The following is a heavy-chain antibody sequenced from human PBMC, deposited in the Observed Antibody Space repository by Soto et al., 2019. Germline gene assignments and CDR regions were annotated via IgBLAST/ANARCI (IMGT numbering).Heavy chain of an antibody. Sequence: EVQVAESGGGLVQPGRSLRLSCAASAFTFHNFAMHWVRQTPGKGVEWVSGIAWDGGSRGYAGSVKGRFTISRDNARNSLYLQMRSLRAEDTAMYSCAKEGAVSMGYVDLWGQGTLVIVSS. CDR3: AKEGAVSMGYVDL. V-gene: IGHV3-9*01. CDR1: AFTFHNFA. D-gene: IGHD6-19*01. J-gene: IGHJ4*02. CDR2: IAWDGGSR.